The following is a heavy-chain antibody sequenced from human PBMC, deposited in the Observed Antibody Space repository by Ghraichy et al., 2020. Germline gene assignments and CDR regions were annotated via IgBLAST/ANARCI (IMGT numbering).Heavy chain of an antibody. CDR1: GFSLNSSRVT. D-gene: IGHD3-9*01. CDR2: VYWNDDK. V-gene: IGHV2-5*01. CDR3: AHSHFSILTGPFDY. Sequence: SGPTLVKPTQTLTLSCTFSGFSLNSSRVTVGWIRQPPGKALEWLTLVYWNDDKRYSPSLKDRLTITKDTSKNQVVLTMTNMDAVDTARYYCAHSHFSILTGPFDYWGHGILVTVSS. J-gene: IGHJ4*01.